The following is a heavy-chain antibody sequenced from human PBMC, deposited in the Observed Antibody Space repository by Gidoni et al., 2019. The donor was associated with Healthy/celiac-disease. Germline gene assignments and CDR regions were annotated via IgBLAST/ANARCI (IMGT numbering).Heavy chain of an antibody. CDR2: ISGSGGST. D-gene: IGHD3-10*01. CDR3: ASMVRGDYYYYYGMDV. CDR1: GLTFSSYA. J-gene: IGHJ6*02. V-gene: IGHV3-23*01. Sequence: EVQLLESGGGLVQHEGSRSLSCAASGLTFSSYAMSWVRQASGKGLEWVSAISGSGGSTYYEDSVKGRFTISRDNSKNTLYLQMNSLRAEDTAVYYCASMVRGDYYYYYGMDVWGQGTTVTVSS.